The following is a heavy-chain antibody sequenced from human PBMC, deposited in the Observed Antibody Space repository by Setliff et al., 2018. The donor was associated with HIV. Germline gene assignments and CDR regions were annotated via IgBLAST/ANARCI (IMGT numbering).Heavy chain of an antibody. CDR3: AKPTEMAPEGYAFDI. CDR2: FYYNGDS. Sequence: KPSETLSLTCTVSGDPVNDRSYFWGWIRQPPGKGLEWIGAFYYNGDSRYNPSLKSRVTISVDTSKNQFSLNLNSVTAADTAVYYCAKPTEMAPEGYAFDIWGQGTMVTVSS. J-gene: IGHJ3*02. V-gene: IGHV4-39*01. CDR1: GDPVNDRSYF.